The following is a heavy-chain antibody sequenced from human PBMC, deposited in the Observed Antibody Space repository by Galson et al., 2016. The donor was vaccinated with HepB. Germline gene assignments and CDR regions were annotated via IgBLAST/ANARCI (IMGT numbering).Heavy chain of an antibody. D-gene: IGHD1-26*01. J-gene: IGHJ4*02. V-gene: IGHV5-51*01. CDR2: IYPDDSDT. CDR1: GYTFTNFW. Sequence: QSGAEVKKPGESLRISCKGSGYTFTNFWITWVRQMPGKGLEWLGIIYPDDSDTTYSPSFQGHLTFSADKSISTAYLQWSSLKASDTAMYYCARHFPPLKNFGTYCIDYWGQGTLVTVSS. CDR3: ARHFPPLKNFGTYCIDY.